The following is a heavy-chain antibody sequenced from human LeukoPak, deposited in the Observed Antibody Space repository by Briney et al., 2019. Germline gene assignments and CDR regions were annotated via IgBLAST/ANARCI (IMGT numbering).Heavy chain of an antibody. Sequence: SETLSLTCTVSGYSISSGYYWGWIRQPPGKGLEWIGSIYHSGSTYYNPFLKSRVTISVDTSKNQFSLKLSSVTAADTAVYYCARVVYNWFDPWGQGTLVTVSS. CDR2: IYHSGST. CDR1: GYSISSGYY. J-gene: IGHJ5*02. CDR3: ARVVYNWFDP. V-gene: IGHV4-38-2*02.